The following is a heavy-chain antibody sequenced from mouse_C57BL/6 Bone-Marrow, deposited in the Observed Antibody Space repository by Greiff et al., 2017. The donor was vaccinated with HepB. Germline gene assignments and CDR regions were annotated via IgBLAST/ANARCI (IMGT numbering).Heavy chain of an antibody. CDR2: IDPSDSYT. V-gene: IGHV1-69*01. D-gene: IGHD1-1*01. J-gene: IGHJ2*01. CDR3: AREGGVVAHFDY. Sequence: QVQLQQPGAELVMPGASVKLSCKASGYTFTSYWMHWVKQRPGQGLEWIGEIDPSDSYTNYNQKFKGKSTLTVDKSSSTAYMQLSSRTSEESAVYYCAREGGVVAHFDYWGQGTTLTVSS. CDR1: GYTFTSYW.